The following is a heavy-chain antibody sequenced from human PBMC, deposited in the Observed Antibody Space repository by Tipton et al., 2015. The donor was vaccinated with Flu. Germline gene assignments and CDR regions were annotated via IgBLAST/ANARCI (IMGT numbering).Heavy chain of an antibody. J-gene: IGHJ4*02. CDR3: AGDSNISWFFD. D-gene: IGHD6-13*01. V-gene: IGHV4-38-2*02. Sequence: LRLSCTVSNYTITRTSYWGWIRQPPGKGLEWIATIHHIGYTYYNPSLKSRVTISIDTSKSQFSLKLNSVTAADTAVYFCAGDSNISWFFDWGRGTLVTVS. CDR2: IHHIGYT. CDR1: NYTITRTSY.